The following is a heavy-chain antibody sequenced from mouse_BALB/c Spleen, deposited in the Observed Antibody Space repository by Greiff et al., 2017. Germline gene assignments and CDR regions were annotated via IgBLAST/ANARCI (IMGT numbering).Heavy chain of an antibody. Sequence: EVKLMESGGGLVQPGGSLKLSCAASGFTLSSYGMSWVRQTPDKRLELVATINSNGGSTYYPDSVKGRFTISRDNAKNTLYLQMSSLKSEDTAMYYCAREIYYGYGERYFDVWGAGTTVTVSA. J-gene: IGHJ1*01. V-gene: IGHV5-6-3*01. CDR3: AREIYYGYGERYFDV. CDR2: INSNGGST. CDR1: GFTLSSYG. D-gene: IGHD1-2*01.